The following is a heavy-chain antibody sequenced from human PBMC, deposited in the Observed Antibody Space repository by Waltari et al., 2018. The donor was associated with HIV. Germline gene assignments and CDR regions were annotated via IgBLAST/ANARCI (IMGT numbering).Heavy chain of an antibody. CDR3: TGGGSAFDV. CDR2: FDPEDGET. Sequence: VQLVQSGAEVKKPGASVKVSCKVSGYTLSEVALHWVRQAPGKGLEWMGGFDPEDGETVYAQKFQGRVTMTEDPSTGSAYMDLTGLRFDDTAVYYCTGGGSAFDVWGQGTMVTVSS. D-gene: IGHD3-16*01. V-gene: IGHV1-24*01. J-gene: IGHJ3*01. CDR1: GYTLSEVA.